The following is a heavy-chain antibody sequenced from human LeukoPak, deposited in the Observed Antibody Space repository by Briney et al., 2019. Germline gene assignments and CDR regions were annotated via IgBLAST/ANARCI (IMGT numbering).Heavy chain of an antibody. CDR1: GFTFSNYY. CDR2: ISPDSTDN. D-gene: IGHD4-17*01. Sequence: PGGSLRLSCAASGFTFSNYYMAWARQPPGKGLEWVGSISPDSTDNVYVDSVKGRFTISRDNAKSSLYLHMSSLRAEDTAVYYCATPSRGPTVTSTWGQGTPVIVSS. V-gene: IGHV3-7*01. J-gene: IGHJ4*02. CDR3: ATPSRGPTVTST.